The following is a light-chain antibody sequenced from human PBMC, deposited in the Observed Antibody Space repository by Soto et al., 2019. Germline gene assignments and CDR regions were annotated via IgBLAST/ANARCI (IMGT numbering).Light chain of an antibody. J-gene: IGKJ5*01. CDR3: QQYKSFWT. CDR1: QRISTY. CDR2: GAS. V-gene: IGKV1-39*01. Sequence: DIQMTQSPSSLSASVGDRVTITCRASQRISTYLNWYQQKPGKAPKLLIYGASSLQSGVPSRFSGSGSGADFTLTISSLQPEDFATYYCQQYKSFWTFGQGTRLEI.